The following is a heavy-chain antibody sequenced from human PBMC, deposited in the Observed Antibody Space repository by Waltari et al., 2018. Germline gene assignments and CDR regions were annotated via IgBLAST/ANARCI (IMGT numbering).Heavy chain of an antibody. CDR1: GGSISSSNW. CDR2: IYHSGST. J-gene: IGHJ6*02. CDR3: ARVIPEYCGGDCYPVGMDV. Sequence: QVQLQESGPGLVKPSGTLSLTCAVSGGSISSSNWWSWVRQPPGKGLEWIGEIYHSGSTNYNPSLKSRVTISVGKSKNQFSLKLSSVTAADTAVYYCARVIPEYCGGDCYPVGMDVWGQGTTVTVSS. V-gene: IGHV4-4*02. D-gene: IGHD2-21*02.